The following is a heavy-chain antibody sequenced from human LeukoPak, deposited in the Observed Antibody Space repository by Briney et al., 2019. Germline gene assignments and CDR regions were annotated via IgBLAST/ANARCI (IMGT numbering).Heavy chain of an antibody. V-gene: IGHV4-34*01. CDR3: ARKGGRYYGSGSYSSNWFDP. D-gene: IGHD3-10*01. CDR2: INHSGST. J-gene: IGHJ5*02. CDR1: GGSFSGYY. Sequence: SETLSLTCAVYGGSFSGYYWSRIRQPPGKGLEWIGEINHSGSTNYNPSLKSRVTISVDTSKNQFSLKLSSVTAADTAVYYCARKGGRYYGSGSYSSNWFDPWGQGTLVTVSS.